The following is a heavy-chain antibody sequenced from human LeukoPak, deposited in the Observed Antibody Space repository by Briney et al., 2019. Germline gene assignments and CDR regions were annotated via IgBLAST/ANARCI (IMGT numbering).Heavy chain of an antibody. V-gene: IGHV4-4*02. CDR2: IHHSGSI. CDR3: ARGGDRSFDY. D-gene: IGHD3-10*01. J-gene: IGHJ4*02. CDR1: GVSISSDLW. Sequence: SGTLSLTCAVSGVSISSDLWWTWVRQPPGKGLEWIAEIHHSGSINYNPSLKSRVTISVDKAKNQFSLNLNSVTAADTAVYYCARGGDRSFDYWGQGTLVTVSS.